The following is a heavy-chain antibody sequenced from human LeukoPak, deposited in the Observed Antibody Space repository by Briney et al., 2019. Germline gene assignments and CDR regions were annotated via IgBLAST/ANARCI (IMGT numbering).Heavy chain of an antibody. V-gene: IGHV3-53*01. Sequence: PGGSLRLSCAVSGFTVSSNHMTWDRQAPGKGLEWVSVIYTSGSTYYADSVKGRFTISRDNSKNTLYLQMNSLRTEDTAMYYCARNDALDIWGQGTMVTVSS. J-gene: IGHJ3*02. CDR2: IYTSGST. CDR3: ARNDALDI. CDR1: GFTVSSNH.